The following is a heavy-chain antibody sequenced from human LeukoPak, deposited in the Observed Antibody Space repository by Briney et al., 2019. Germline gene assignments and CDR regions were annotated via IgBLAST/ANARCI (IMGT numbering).Heavy chain of an antibody. D-gene: IGHD1-26*01. CDR2: IDPKSGGT. Sequence: ASVKVSCKASGYTFTDYYMHWVRRTPGQGLEWMGWIDPKSGGTYYSQRFQGRVTLTRDTTMSTLYLELSTLRSDDTAIYYCARFPPRYSGSRDYWGQGTLITVSS. CDR1: GYTFTDYY. V-gene: IGHV1-2*02. J-gene: IGHJ4*02. CDR3: ARFPPRYSGSRDY.